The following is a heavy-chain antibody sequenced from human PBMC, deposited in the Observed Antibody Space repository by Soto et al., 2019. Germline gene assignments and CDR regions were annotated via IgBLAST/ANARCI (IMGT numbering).Heavy chain of an antibody. V-gene: IGHV3-33*01. CDR2: IWYDGSNK. CDR3: ARDDRPVVRGVTQPKNYYYYYGMDV. Sequence: GGSLRLSCAASGFTFSSYGMHWVRQAPGKGLEWVAVIWYDGSNKYYADSVKGRFTISRDNSKNTLYLQMNSLRAEDTAVYYCARDDRPVVRGVTQPKNYYYYYGMDVWGQGTTVTVSS. J-gene: IGHJ6*02. CDR1: GFTFSSYG. D-gene: IGHD3-10*01.